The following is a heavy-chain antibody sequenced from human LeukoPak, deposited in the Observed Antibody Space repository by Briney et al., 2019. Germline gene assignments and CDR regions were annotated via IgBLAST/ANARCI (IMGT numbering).Heavy chain of an antibody. CDR2: ISSSSSYI. V-gene: IGHV3-21*01. J-gene: IGHJ6*02. CDR1: GFTFSSYS. Sequence: GGSLRLSCAASGFTFSSYSMNWVRQAPGKGLEWVSSISSSSSYIYYADSVKGRFTISRDNAKNSLYLQMNSLRAEDTAVYYCARLTLEYQLDSYYGMDVWGQGTTVTVSS. CDR3: ARLTLEYQLDSYYGMDV. D-gene: IGHD2-2*01.